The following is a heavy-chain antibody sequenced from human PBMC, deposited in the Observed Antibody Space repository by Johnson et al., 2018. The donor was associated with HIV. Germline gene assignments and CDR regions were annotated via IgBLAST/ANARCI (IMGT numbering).Heavy chain of an antibody. CDR3: AKDVGAGGATDAFDI. J-gene: IGHJ3*02. CDR2: ISWNSGSI. Sequence: VQLVESGGGLVQPGRSLRLSCAASGFTFDDYAMHWVRQAPGKGLEWVSGISWNSGSIGYADSVKGRFTISRANAKNSLYLQMNSPRAEDTALYYCAKDVGAGGATDAFDIWGQGTMVTVSS. CDR1: GFTFDDYA. V-gene: IGHV3-9*01. D-gene: IGHD1-26*01.